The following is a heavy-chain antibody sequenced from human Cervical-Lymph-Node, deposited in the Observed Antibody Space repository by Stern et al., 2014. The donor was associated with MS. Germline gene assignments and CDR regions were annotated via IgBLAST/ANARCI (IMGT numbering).Heavy chain of an antibody. CDR3: ARPSNSGLFLHH. Sequence: VQLVESGAEVKQPGESLKISCTGSGYNFTTYWIAWVRQMPGRGLAWMGLVYPDDSRTRYSPSSQGRVAMSADTSISTASLQWSSRKAADAAIYYCARPSNSGLFLHHWGQGTLVTVSS. J-gene: IGHJ1*01. D-gene: IGHD6-19*01. V-gene: IGHV5-51*01. CDR2: VYPDDSRT. CDR1: GYNFTTYW.